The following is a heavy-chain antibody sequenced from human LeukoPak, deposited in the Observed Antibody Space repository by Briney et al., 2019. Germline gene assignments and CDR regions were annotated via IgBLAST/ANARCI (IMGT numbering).Heavy chain of an antibody. CDR2: INHSGST. CDR1: GGSFSGYY. Sequence: SETLSLTCAVYGGSFSGYYWGWIRQPPGKGLEWIGEINHSGSTNYNPSLKSRVTISVDTSKNQFSLKLSSVTAADTAVYYCARARTGGYFDWLLHDAFDIWGQGTMVTVSS. D-gene: IGHD3-9*01. J-gene: IGHJ3*02. V-gene: IGHV4-34*01. CDR3: ARARTGGYFDWLLHDAFDI.